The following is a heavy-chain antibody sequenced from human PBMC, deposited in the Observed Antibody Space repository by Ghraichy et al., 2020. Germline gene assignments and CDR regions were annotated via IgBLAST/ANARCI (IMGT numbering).Heavy chain of an antibody. J-gene: IGHJ2*01. CDR1: GFTFSRYA. CDR3: VKQSYYDILSGRARWGYFDL. Sequence: GGSLRLSCAASGFTFSRYAMSWVRQAPGKGMEWVSAISGSGGSTYYADSVKGRFTISRDNSKNTLYLQMNSLRAEDTAVYYCVKQSYYDILSGRARWGYFDLWGLGSLVTVAS. CDR2: ISGSGGST. V-gene: IGHV3-23*01. D-gene: IGHD3-9*01.